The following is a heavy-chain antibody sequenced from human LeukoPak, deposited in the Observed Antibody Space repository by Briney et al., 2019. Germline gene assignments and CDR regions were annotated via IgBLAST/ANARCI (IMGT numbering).Heavy chain of an antibody. J-gene: IGHJ5*02. Sequence: SVKVSCKAAGGTFSSYAISWVRQAPGQGLEWMGRIIPVFGIANYAQKFQGRVTITADKSTSTAYMELSSLRSEDTAVYYCARKQQQLVRYNWFDPWGQGTLVTVSS. CDR1: GGTFSSYA. D-gene: IGHD6-13*01. CDR2: IIPVFGIA. V-gene: IGHV1-69*04. CDR3: ARKQQQLVRYNWFDP.